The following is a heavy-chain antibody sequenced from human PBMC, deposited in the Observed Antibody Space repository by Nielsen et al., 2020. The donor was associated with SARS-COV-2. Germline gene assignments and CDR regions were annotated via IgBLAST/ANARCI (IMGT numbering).Heavy chain of an antibody. J-gene: IGHJ6*02. V-gene: IGHV3-48*03. D-gene: IGHD3-3*01. CDR2: ISSSGSTI. CDR3: ARGQGSEWLRYYYYGMDV. Sequence: WIRQPPGKGLEWVSYISSSGSTIYYADSVKGRFTISRDNAKNSLYLQMNSLRAEDTAVYYCARGQGSEWLRYYYYGMDVWGQGTTVTVSS.